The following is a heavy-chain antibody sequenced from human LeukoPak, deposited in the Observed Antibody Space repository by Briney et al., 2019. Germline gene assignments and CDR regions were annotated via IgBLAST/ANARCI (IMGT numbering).Heavy chain of an antibody. D-gene: IGHD3-22*01. J-gene: IGHJ4*02. CDR3: ARVRDYYDSSGYYYVGYYFDY. V-gene: IGHV3-48*01. CDR1: GFTFSSYS. Sequence: GGSLRLSCAASGFTFSSYSMNWVRQAPGKGLEWVSYISSSSSTIYYADSVKGRFTISRDNAKNSLYLQMNSLRAEDTAVYYCARVRDYYDSSGYYYVGYYFDYWGQGTLVTVSS. CDR2: ISSSSSTI.